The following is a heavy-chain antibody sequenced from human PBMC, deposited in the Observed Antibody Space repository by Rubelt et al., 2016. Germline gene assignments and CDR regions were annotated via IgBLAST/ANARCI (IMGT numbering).Heavy chain of an antibody. V-gene: IGHV4-59*12. Sequence: QVQLQESGPGLVKPSETLSLTCTVSGGSISSYYWSWIRQPPGKGLEWIGEINHSGSTNYNPSLKSRVTISVDTSKNQFALKLSSVTAADTAVYYCARVSIAAAGPNFDYWGQGTLVTVSS. CDR1: GGSISSYY. CDR3: ARVSIAAAGPNFDY. J-gene: IGHJ4*02. CDR2: INHSGST. D-gene: IGHD6-13*01.